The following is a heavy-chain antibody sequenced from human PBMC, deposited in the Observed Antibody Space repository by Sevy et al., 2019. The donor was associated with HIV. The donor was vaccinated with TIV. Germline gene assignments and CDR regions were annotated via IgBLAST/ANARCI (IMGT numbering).Heavy chain of an antibody. D-gene: IGHD5-12*01. CDR1: GFTFSIYA. CDR2: MSDRGGAI. V-gene: IGHV3-23*01. CDR3: AKNRVDLETARVLDY. J-gene: IGHJ4*02. Sequence: GGSLRLSCATSGFTFSIYAMSWVRQAPGKGLEWVSSMSDRGGAIYYADSVKGRFTISRDNSRNTLYLHMNSLRVGDTTVYFCAKNRVDLETARVLDYWGQGTLVTVSS.